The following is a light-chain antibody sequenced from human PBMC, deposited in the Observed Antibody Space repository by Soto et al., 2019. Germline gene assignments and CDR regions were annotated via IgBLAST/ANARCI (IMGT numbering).Light chain of an antibody. CDR1: TSNIGAGFD. J-gene: IGLJ1*01. CDR2: SDT. CDR3: VSFAGGTDV. V-gene: IGLV1-40*01. Sequence: QSVLTQPPSVSGAPGQRLTISCSGSTSNIGAGFDVHWYQQFPGAAPTLLIYSDTSRPSGVPSRFSASKSGTSASLTITGLQAEDEADYYCVSFAGGTDVFGTGTKLTVL.